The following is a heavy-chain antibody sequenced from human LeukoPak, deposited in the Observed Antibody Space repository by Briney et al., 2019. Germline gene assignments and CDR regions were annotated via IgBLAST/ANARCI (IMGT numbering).Heavy chain of an antibody. V-gene: IGHV4-59*01. D-gene: IGHD6-13*01. CDR1: GGSFSGYY. J-gene: IGHJ5*02. CDR3: ARDLLGSSIDP. CDR2: IYYSGST. Sequence: SETLSLTCAIYGGSFSGYYWSWIRQPPGKGLEWIGYIYYSGSTNYNPSLKSRVTISVDTSKDQFSLKLSSVTAADTAVYYCARDLLGSSIDPWGQGTLVTVSS.